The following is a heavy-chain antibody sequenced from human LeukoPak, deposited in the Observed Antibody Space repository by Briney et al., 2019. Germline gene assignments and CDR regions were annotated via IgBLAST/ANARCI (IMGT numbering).Heavy chain of an antibody. CDR3: ARDCSGGSCYLDY. Sequence: GGSLRLSCAASAFTFSSYWMHWVRQAPGKGLVWVSRINSDGSSTSYADSVKGRFTISRDNAKNTLYLQMNSLRAEDTAVYYCARDCSGGSCYLDYWGRGTLVTVSS. CDR1: AFTFSSYW. V-gene: IGHV3-74*01. J-gene: IGHJ4*02. CDR2: INSDGSST. D-gene: IGHD2-15*01.